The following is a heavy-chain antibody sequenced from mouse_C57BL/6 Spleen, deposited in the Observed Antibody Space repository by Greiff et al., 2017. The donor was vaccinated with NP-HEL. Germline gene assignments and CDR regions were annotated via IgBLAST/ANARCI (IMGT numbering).Heavy chain of an antibody. CDR1: GYTFTSYW. Sequence: QVQLQQPGAELVKPGASVKMSCKASGYTFTSYWITWVKQRPGQGLEWIGDIYPGSGSTNYNEKFKSKATLTVDTSSSTAYMQLSSLTSEDSAVYYGARLDDYDGAWFAYWGQGTLVTVSA. D-gene: IGHD2-4*01. CDR3: ARLDDYDGAWFAY. CDR2: IYPGSGST. V-gene: IGHV1-55*01. J-gene: IGHJ3*01.